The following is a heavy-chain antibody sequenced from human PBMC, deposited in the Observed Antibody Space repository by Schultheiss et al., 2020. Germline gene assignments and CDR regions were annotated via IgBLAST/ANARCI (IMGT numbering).Heavy chain of an antibody. V-gene: IGHV1-69*13. CDR1: GGTFSSYA. CDR2: IIPIFGTA. J-gene: IGHJ4*02. CDR3: ARGFHPADTAMARFDY. Sequence: SVQVSCKASGGTFSSYAISWVRQAPGQGLEWMGGIIPIFGTANYAQKFQGRVTITADESTSTAYMELSSLRSEDTAVYYCARGFHPADTAMARFDYWGQGTLVTVSS. D-gene: IGHD5-18*01.